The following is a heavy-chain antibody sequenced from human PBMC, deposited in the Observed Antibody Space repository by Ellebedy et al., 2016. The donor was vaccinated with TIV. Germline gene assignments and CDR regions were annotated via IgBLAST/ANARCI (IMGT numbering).Heavy chain of an antibody. CDR2: IGPPGGST. J-gene: IGHJ4*02. CDR1: GFTFNKYA. D-gene: IGHD1-1*01. CDR3: ARTIASPHPTYFDL. V-gene: IGHV3-23*01. Sequence: GESLKISXAASGFTFNKYAMSWVRQAPGKGLEWLASIGPPGGSTFHADSVAGRFTVSRDASTNTLHLQMNSLGVDATASYHCARTIASPHPTYFDLWGRGTLITVFS.